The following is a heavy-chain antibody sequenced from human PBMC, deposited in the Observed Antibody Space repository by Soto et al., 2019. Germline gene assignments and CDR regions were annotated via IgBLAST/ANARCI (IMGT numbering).Heavy chain of an antibody. V-gene: IGHV3-66*01. Sequence: GGSLRLSCAASGFTVSSNYMSWVRQAPGKGLEWVSVIYSGGTTSYADSVKGRFTMSRESSKNTLYLQMNSLRAEDTAVYYCARVYYDILTAYRNWGQGTLVTVSS. CDR1: GFTVSSNY. D-gene: IGHD3-9*01. J-gene: IGHJ4*02. CDR2: IYSGGTT. CDR3: ARVYYDILTAYRN.